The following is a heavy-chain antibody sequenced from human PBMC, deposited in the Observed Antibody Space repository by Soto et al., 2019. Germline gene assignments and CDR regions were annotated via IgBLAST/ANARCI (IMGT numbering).Heavy chain of an antibody. CDR2: IYYSGST. CDR1: GGSISSGDYY. J-gene: IGHJ3*02. V-gene: IGHV4-30-4*01. Sequence: QVQLQESGPGLVKPSQTLSLTCTVSGGSISSGDYYWSWIRQPPGKGLEWIGYIYYSGSTYYNPSLKSRVTISVDTSKNQFALKLSSVTAADTAVYYCARDRARIAIDDAFDIWGQGTMVTVSS. D-gene: IGHD3-22*01. CDR3: ARDRARIAIDDAFDI.